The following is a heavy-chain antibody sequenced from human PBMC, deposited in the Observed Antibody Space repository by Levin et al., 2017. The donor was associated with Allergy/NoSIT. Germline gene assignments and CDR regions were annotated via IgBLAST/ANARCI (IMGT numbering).Heavy chain of an antibody. J-gene: IGHJ2*01. CDR2: IIPIFGTA. Sequence: SVKVSCKASGGTFSSYAISWVRQAPGQGLEWMGGIIPIFGTANYAQKFQGRVTITADKSTSTAYMELSSLRSEDTAVYYCASAHRRSTVTTHPRYWYFDLWGRGTLVTVSS. CDR1: GGTFSSYA. V-gene: IGHV1-69*06. D-gene: IGHD4-17*01. CDR3: ASAHRRSTVTTHPRYWYFDL.